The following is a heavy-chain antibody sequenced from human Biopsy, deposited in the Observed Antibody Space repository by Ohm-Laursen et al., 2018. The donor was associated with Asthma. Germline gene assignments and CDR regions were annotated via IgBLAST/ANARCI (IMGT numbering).Heavy chain of an antibody. Sequence: SLRLSCTASGFILSNYDMHWVRQAPGKGLEWVAVLSYNGNNKYYADSVRGRFAISRDNSENTLYLQMNSLRVEDTAVYYCARGDWYGSASNGYWGQGTLVTVSA. CDR3: ARGDWYGSASNGY. CDR1: GFILSNYD. V-gene: IGHV3-30*03. D-gene: IGHD6-6*01. J-gene: IGHJ4*02. CDR2: LSYNGNNK.